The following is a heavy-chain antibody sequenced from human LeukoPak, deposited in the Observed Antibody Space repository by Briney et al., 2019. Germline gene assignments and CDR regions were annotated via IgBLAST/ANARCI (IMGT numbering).Heavy chain of an antibody. J-gene: IGHJ5*02. CDR3: SREGDYVLFDP. V-gene: IGHV1-69*04. D-gene: IGHD3-10*02. CDR2: IISILGIA. CDR1: GGTFSSYA. Sequence: SVKVSCKASGGTFSSYAISWVRQAPGQGLEWMGRIISILGIANYAQKFQGRVTLTRNTSITTAYMELSSLRSEDTAVYYCSREGDYVLFDPWGQGTLVTVSS.